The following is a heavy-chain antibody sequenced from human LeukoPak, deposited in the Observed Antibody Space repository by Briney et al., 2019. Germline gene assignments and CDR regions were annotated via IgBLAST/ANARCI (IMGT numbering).Heavy chain of an antibody. V-gene: IGHV3-9*01. D-gene: IGHD3-10*01. Sequence: PGRSLRLSCAASGFTFDDYAMHWVRQAPGKGLEWVSGISWNSGSIGYADSVKGRFTISRDNAKNSLYLQMNSLRAEDTAFYYCAKENYYATSGMDVWGQGTTVTVSS. CDR3: AKENYYATSGMDV. CDR1: GFTFDDYA. J-gene: IGHJ6*02. CDR2: ISWNSGSI.